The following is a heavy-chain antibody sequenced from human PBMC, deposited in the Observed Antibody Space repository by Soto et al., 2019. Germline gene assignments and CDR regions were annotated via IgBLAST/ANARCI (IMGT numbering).Heavy chain of an antibody. CDR2: ISESGGST. V-gene: IGHV3-23*01. CDR1: GFSFSDYA. J-gene: IGHJ4*02. D-gene: IGHD6-13*01. Sequence: GGSLRLSCAASGFSFSDYAMSWARQAPGKGIEWVSVISESGGSTHYAESVRGRFTVSRDNSKNSLSLRMNSLRDEDTAVYFCAKRSQYISGWYSPILDYWGQGALVTVSS. CDR3: AKRSQYISGWYSPILDY.